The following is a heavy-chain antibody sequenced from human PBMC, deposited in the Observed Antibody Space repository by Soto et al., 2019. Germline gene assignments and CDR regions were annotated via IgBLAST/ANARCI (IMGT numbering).Heavy chain of an antibody. Sequence: QVQLQESGPGLVKSSETLSIICFVSGEALGSGQSYWNWIRQATGKGLEWIGQTFVTGATKYSASLKSRVTMSVDKSKSQLSLTMTSVTGADSATYFCARGRCDRAGSSFGRRMDVWGQGTTVTVSS. CDR3: ARGRCDRAGSSFGRRMDV. CDR2: TFVTGAT. V-gene: IGHV4-61*01. D-gene: IGHD3-10*01. J-gene: IGHJ6*02. CDR1: GEALGSGQSY.